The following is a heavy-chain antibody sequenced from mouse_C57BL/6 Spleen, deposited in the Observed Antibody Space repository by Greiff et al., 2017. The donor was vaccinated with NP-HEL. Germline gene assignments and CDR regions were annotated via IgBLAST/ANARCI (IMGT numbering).Heavy chain of an antibody. D-gene: IGHD1-1*01. CDR1: GFTFSSYG. V-gene: IGHV5-6*01. CDR2: ISSGGSYT. Sequence: EVQLVESGGDLVKPGGSLKLSCAASGFTFSSYGMSWVRQTPDKRLEWVATISSGGSYTYYPDSVKGRFTISRDHAKNTLYLQMSSLKSEDTAVYYCARHPYCGSSQYDYWGQGTTLTVSS. CDR3: ARHPYCGSSQYDY. J-gene: IGHJ2*01.